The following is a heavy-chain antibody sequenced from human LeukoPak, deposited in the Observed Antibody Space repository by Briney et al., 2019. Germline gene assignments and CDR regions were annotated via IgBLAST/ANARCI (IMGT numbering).Heavy chain of an antibody. V-gene: IGHV4-59*01. CDR2: ISYSGST. Sequence: SETLSLTCTVSGGSISTYYWCWIRQSPGKGPEWIGYISYSGSTNYNPSLKSRVTISVDRPKNQFSLKLSSVTAADTAVYYCVRGGRVVKSLFGMDVWGQGTTVTVSS. CDR3: VRGGRVVKSLFGMDV. CDR1: GGSISTYY. J-gene: IGHJ6*02. D-gene: IGHD3-3*01.